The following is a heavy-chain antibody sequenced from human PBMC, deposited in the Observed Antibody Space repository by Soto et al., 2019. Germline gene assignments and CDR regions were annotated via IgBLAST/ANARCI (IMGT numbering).Heavy chain of an antibody. D-gene: IGHD5-12*01. CDR1: GASISSGGFY. CDR2: IHYSGST. J-gene: IGHJ4*02. V-gene: IGHV4-39*01. Sequence: QLQLQESGPGLVKPSETLSLTCTVSGASISSGGFYWGWIRQPPGQGLEWIGTIHYSGSTYYNPSLKSRVTISLDTSKNQFSLKLNSVTAADTAVYYCARPVPNTGYDWGFDYWGQGTLVTVSS. CDR3: ARPVPNTGYDWGFDY.